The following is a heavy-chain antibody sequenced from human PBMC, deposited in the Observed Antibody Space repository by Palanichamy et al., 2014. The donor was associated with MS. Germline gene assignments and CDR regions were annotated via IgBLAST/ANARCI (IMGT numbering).Heavy chain of an antibody. CDR3: AKPDYGSGSYYPLFDY. J-gene: IGHJ4*02. Sequence: EVQLLESGGGLVQPGGSLRLSCAASGFTFSSYAMSWVRQAPGKGLEWVSAISGSGGSTYYADSVKGRFTTSRDNSKNTLYLQMNSLRAEDTAVYYCAKPDYGSGSYYPLFDYWGQGTLVTVSS. CDR1: GFTFSSYA. D-gene: IGHD3-10*01. V-gene: IGHV3-23*01. CDR2: ISGSGGST.